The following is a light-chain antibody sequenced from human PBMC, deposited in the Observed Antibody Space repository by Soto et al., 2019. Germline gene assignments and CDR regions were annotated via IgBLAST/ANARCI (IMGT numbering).Light chain of an antibody. CDR1: QSVSSS. Sequence: EIVLTQSPSTLSLSPGERATLSCRASQSVSSSLAWYQQKPGQAPRLLMYDASNRATGIPARLSGSGSGTDFTLTFSSLEPEDFALYYCQQRSNWPPTFGQGTKVEIK. CDR2: DAS. CDR3: QQRSNWPPT. V-gene: IGKV3-11*01. J-gene: IGKJ1*01.